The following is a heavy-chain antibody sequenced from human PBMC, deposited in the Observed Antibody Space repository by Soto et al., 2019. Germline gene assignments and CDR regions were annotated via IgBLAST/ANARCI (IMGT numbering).Heavy chain of an antibody. CDR1: GYTFTGYY. J-gene: IGHJ4*02. CDR3: ARSVYGSVSYYWTFDY. CDR2: INPNSGGT. V-gene: IGHV1-2*04. Sequence: ASVKVSCKASGYTFTGYYMHWVRQAPGQGLEWMGWINPNSGGTNYAQKFQDWVTMTRDTSISTAYMELSRLRSDDTAVYLCARSVYGSVSYYWTFDYWGQGTLVTVSS. D-gene: IGHD3-10*01.